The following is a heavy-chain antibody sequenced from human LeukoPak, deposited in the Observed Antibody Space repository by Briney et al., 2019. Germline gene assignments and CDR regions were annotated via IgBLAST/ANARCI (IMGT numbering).Heavy chain of an antibody. Sequence: SETLSLTCAVYGGSLSGYYWSWIRQPPGKGLEWIGEINHSGSTNYNPSLKSRVTISVDTSKNQFSLKLSSVTAADTAVYYCARGGGSLRLYDYWGQGTLVTVSS. CDR3: ARGGGSLRLYDY. CDR2: INHSGST. J-gene: IGHJ4*02. V-gene: IGHV4-34*01. D-gene: IGHD3-16*01. CDR1: GGSLSGYY.